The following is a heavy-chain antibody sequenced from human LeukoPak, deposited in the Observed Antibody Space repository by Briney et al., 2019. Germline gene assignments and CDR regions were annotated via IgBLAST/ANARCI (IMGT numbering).Heavy chain of an antibody. Sequence: GGSPRLSCATSGLTFSNYGMQWVRQAPGKGLEWVAFIGHDGNNEQYTDSLKGRFTISRDNSKNTLYLQMNSLRTEDTAVYYCAKDGAYYIDDYWGQGTLVTVSS. CDR2: IGHDGNNE. J-gene: IGHJ4*02. CDR3: AKDGAYYIDDY. V-gene: IGHV3-30*02. D-gene: IGHD3-10*01. CDR1: GLTFSNYG.